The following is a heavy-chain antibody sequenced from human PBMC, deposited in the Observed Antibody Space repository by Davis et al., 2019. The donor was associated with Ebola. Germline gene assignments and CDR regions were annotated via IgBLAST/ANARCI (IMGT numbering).Heavy chain of an antibody. D-gene: IGHD5-18*01. CDR2: ISGNGGST. CDR3: AREYSYGPKDYYYGMDV. CDR1: GFTFSSYA. J-gene: IGHJ6*02. V-gene: IGHV3-23*01. Sequence: GESLKISCAASGFTFSSYAMNWVRQAPGKGLEWVSTISGNGGSTYYADSVKGRFTISRDNSKNTLYLQMNSLRAEDTAVYYCAREYSYGPKDYYYGMDVWGQGTTVTVSS.